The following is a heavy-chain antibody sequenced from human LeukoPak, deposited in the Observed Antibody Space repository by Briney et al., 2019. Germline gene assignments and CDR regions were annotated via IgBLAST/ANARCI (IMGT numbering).Heavy chain of an antibody. CDR3: AKPPEVGATVAYFDY. Sequence: GRSLRLSCAASGFTFSGYGMHWVRQAPGKGLEWVALISFDGSKQYYADSVKGRFTTSRDNSKNTLYLQMSSLRAEDTAVYYCAKPPEVGATVAYFDYWGQGTLVTVSS. D-gene: IGHD1-26*01. V-gene: IGHV3-30*18. CDR1: GFTFSGYG. CDR2: ISFDGSKQ. J-gene: IGHJ4*02.